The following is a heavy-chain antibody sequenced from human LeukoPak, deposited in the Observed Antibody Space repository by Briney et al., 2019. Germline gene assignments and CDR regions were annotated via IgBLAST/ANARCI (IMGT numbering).Heavy chain of an antibody. CDR1: GFTFDDYA. CDR2: ISWHSGSI. V-gene: IGHV3-9*03. J-gene: IGHJ4*02. D-gene: IGHD6-19*01. CDR3: AKDVGSSGWYYFDY. Sequence: PGRSLRLSCSASGFTFDDYAMHWVRQAPGKGREWVLGISWHSGSIGYAESVKGRFIISRDNAKNSLYLQMNSLRAEDMALYYCAKDVGSSGWYYFDYWGQGTLVTVSS.